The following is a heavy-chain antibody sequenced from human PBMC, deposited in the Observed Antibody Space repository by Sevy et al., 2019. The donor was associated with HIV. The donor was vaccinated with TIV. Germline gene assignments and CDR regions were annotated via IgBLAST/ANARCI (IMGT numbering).Heavy chain of an antibody. J-gene: IGHJ3*02. CDR2: DYYTGGT. CDR1: GGSINSDH. Sequence: SETLSLTCTVSGGSINSDHWNWIRRPPGKGLEWIGCDYYTGGTNYNPSLKNRVTISVDRTKNQFSLKLTSVTAADTAVYYCARRNDFDIWGQGTMVTVSS. CDR3: ARRNDFDI. V-gene: IGHV4-59*08.